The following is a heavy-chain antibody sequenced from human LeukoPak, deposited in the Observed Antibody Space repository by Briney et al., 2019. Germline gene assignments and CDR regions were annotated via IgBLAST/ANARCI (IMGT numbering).Heavy chain of an antibody. CDR2: IFTGDNT. CDR1: GFTVSSHY. V-gene: IGHV3-53*04. J-gene: IGHJ4*02. CDR3: ARSHPPENCGGVTCQLWGGFDY. Sequence: PAESLTLSCAASGFTVSSHYMNWVRQAPGKGLDWVSVIFTGDNTDYADGVRGRFTISTRNSENTLYLHMNSLTPEDTAVYYCARSHPPENCGGVTCQLWGGFDYWGQGAPVTVSS. D-gene: IGHD2-21*01.